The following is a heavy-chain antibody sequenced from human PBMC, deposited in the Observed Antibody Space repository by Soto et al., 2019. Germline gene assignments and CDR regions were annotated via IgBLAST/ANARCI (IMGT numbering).Heavy chain of an antibody. V-gene: IGHV3-23*01. CDR3: AKDRTTLGRGVVDYDY. CDR2: ISGSGGNT. D-gene: IGHD3-10*01. J-gene: IGHJ4*02. CDR1: GFTFSNYA. Sequence: EVQLLESGGGMAQPGGSLRLSCAASGFTFSNYAISWVRQAPEKGLEWVSAISGSGGNTYYADSVKGRFSISRDNSKNTVFLQMNTLRSEDTAIYYCAKDRTTLGRGVVDYDYWGQGTLVTVSS.